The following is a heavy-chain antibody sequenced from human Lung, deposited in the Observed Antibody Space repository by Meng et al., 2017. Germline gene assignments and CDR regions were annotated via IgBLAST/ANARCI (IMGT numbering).Heavy chain of an antibody. D-gene: IGHD2-15*01. CDR3: ARFETVGVATGDF. CDR1: GFTFRNYS. J-gene: IGHJ4*02. CDR2: ISSDSRYI. Sequence: EVQLVESGGGLVTPGGSLRLSCAASGFTFRNYSMNWVRQALGKGLEWVSSISSDSRYIFYADSVKGRFTVSRDNAKNSLYLQMISLSPEDTAVFYCARFETVGVATGDFWGQGTLVTVSS. V-gene: IGHV3-21*01.